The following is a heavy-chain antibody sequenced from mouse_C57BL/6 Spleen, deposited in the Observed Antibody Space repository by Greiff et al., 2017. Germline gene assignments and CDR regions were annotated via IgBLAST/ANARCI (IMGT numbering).Heavy chain of an antibody. CDR2: IYPGDGDT. J-gene: IGHJ1*03. Sequence: QVQLKQSGPELVKPGASVKISCKASGYAFSSSWMNWVKQRPGKGLEWIGRIYPGDGDTNYNGKFKGKATLTADKSSSTAYMQLSSLTSEDSAVYFCARNYGSSPDWYFDVWGTGTTVTVSS. CDR3: ARNYGSSPDWYFDV. D-gene: IGHD1-1*01. CDR1: GYAFSSSW. V-gene: IGHV1-82*01.